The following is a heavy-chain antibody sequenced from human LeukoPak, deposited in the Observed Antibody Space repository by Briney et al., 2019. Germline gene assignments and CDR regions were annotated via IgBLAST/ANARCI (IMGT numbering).Heavy chain of an antibody. V-gene: IGHV4-34*01. CDR2: INHSGST. J-gene: IGHJ6*02. CDR3: ARGQYYYGMDV. Sequence: SETLSLTCAVYGGSFSGYYWSWIRQPPGKGLEWIGEINHSGSTNYNPSLKSRVTISVDTSKNQFSLKLSSVTAADTAVYYCARGQYYYGMDVWGQGTTVTVSS. CDR1: GGSFSGYY.